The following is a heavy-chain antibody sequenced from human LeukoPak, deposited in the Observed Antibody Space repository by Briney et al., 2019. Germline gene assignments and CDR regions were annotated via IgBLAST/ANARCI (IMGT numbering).Heavy chain of an antibody. V-gene: IGHV1-69*05. Sequence: SVKVSCKASGGTFSSYAISWVRQAPGQGLEWMGGIIPIFGTANYAQKFQGRVTITTDESTSTAYMELSSLRAEDTAVYYCAGRSVVVTAIRYYFDYWGQGTLVTVSS. J-gene: IGHJ4*02. D-gene: IGHD2-21*02. CDR2: IIPIFGTA. CDR1: GGTFSSYA. CDR3: AGRSVVVTAIRYYFDY.